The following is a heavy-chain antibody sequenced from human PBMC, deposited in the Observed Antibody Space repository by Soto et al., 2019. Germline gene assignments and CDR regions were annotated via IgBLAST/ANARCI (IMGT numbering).Heavy chain of an antibody. D-gene: IGHD6-13*01. Sequence: SETLSLTCTVSGGSISSYYWSWIRQPTGKGLEWIGYIYYSGSTNYNPSLKSRVTISVDTSKNQFSLKLSSVTAADTAVYYCAREGMAAAGMGYDAFDIWGQGTMVTVSS. CDR2: IYYSGST. CDR1: GGSISSYY. J-gene: IGHJ3*02. CDR3: AREGMAAAGMGYDAFDI. V-gene: IGHV4-59*01.